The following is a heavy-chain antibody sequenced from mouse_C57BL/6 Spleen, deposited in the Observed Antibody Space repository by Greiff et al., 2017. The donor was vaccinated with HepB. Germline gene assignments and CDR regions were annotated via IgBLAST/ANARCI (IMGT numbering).Heavy chain of an antibody. J-gene: IGHJ4*01. CDR2: IDPENGDT. D-gene: IGHD2-1*01. CDR3: TTWGNYVRDYAMDY. Sequence: EVKLMESGAELVRPGASVKLSCTASGFNIKDDYMHWVKQRPEQGLEWIGWIDPENGDTEYASKFQGKATITADTSSNTAYLQLSSLTSEDTAVYYCTTWGNYVRDYAMDYWDQGTSVTVSS. V-gene: IGHV14-4*01. CDR1: GFNIKDDY.